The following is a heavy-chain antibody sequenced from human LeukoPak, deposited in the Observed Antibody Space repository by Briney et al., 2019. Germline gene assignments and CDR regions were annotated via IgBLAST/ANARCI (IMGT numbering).Heavy chain of an antibody. Sequence: GGSLRLSCAASGFTVSSYYMNWVRQAPGKELEWVSVIYTGGGRYYADSVRGRFTISRDTSKNMVFLQMNSLRVEDTAVYYCARGGSYLSAFDIWGQGTMVTVSS. CDR3: ARGGSYLSAFDI. D-gene: IGHD1-26*01. J-gene: IGHJ3*02. CDR2: IYTGGGR. V-gene: IGHV3-53*01. CDR1: GFTVSSYY.